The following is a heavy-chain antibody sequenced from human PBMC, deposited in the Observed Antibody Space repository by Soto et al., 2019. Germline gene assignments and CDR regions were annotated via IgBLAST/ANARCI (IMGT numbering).Heavy chain of an antibody. Sequence: EVQLVESGGGLVQPGGSLRLSCAAAGFNFSSYSMHWVRQAPGKGLEWVSYISSSSSTRYYADSVKGRFTISRDNAKKSLFLQRNSLRAEDTAVYYCASPVVVAATDYYFYAMDVWGQGTTVTVSS. J-gene: IGHJ6*02. CDR3: ASPVVVAATDYYFYAMDV. CDR2: ISSSSSTR. V-gene: IGHV3-48*01. D-gene: IGHD2-15*01. CDR1: GFNFSSYS.